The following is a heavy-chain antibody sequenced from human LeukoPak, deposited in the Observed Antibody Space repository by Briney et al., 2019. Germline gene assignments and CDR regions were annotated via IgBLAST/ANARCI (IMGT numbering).Heavy chain of an antibody. CDR2: INHSGST. Sequence: RTSETLSLTCAVYGGSFSGHYWSWIRQPPGKGLEWIGEINHSGSTNYNPSLKSRVTISVDTSKNQFSLKLSSVTAADTAVYYCARDRSIVGATTGDDAFDIWGQGTMVTVSS. CDR1: GGSFSGHY. D-gene: IGHD1-26*01. CDR3: ARDRSIVGATTGDDAFDI. J-gene: IGHJ3*02. V-gene: IGHV4-34*01.